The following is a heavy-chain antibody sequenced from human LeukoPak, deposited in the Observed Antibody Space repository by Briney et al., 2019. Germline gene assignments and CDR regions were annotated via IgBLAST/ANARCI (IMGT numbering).Heavy chain of an antibody. CDR3: AKAVGATAYFDY. V-gene: IGHV3-9*03. Sequence: GRSLRLSCAASGFTFDDYAMHWVRQAPGKGLEWVSGISWNRGSIGYADSVKGRFTISRDNAKNSLYLQMNSLRAEDMALYYCAKAVGATAYFDYWGQGTLVTVSS. D-gene: IGHD1-26*01. CDR2: ISWNRGSI. J-gene: IGHJ4*02. CDR1: GFTFDDYA.